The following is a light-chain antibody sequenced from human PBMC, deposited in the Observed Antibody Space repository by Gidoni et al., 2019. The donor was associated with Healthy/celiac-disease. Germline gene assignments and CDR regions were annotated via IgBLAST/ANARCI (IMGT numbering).Light chain of an antibody. V-gene: IGKV3-15*01. CDR1: QSVSSN. CDR2: GAS. CDR3: QQYNNWPRT. J-gene: IGKJ1*01. Sequence: EIVMTQSPATLSVSPRERATLSCRASQSVSSNLAWYQQKPGQAPRLLIYGASTRATGIPARFSGSGSGTEFTLTISSLQSEDVAVYYCQQYNNWPRTFXQXTKVEIK.